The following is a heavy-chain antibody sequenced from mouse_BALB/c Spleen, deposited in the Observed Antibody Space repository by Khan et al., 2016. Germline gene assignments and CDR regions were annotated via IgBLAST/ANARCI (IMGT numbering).Heavy chain of an antibody. CDR2: IYWDDDK. J-gene: IGHJ1*01. V-gene: IGHV8-9*01. CDR3: ARRGSRYFDV. D-gene: IGHD1-1*01. Sequence: QVPLKESGPGILQPSQTLRLTCSFSGFSLSTFGMGVSWIRQPSGKGLEWLAHIYWDDDKHYNPSLKSRLTNPKDNSNNQVFLQITTVDPADTATYYCARRGSRYFDVWGAGTTVTVSS. CDR1: GFSLSTFGMG.